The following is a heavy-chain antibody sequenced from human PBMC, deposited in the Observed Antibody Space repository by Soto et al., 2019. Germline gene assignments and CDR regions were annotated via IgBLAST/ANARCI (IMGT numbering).Heavy chain of an antibody. V-gene: IGHV4-4*02. Sequence: PSETLSLTCAVSGGSITTTNWWNWVRQPPGKGLEWIGEIYHSGRTNFNPSLKSRVTISIDQSKNQVSLKLSSVTAADTAVYYCARRAVAGTSWFDPWGQGTQVTV. D-gene: IGHD6-19*01. CDR3: ARRAVAGTSWFDP. J-gene: IGHJ5*02. CDR2: IYHSGRT. CDR1: GGSITTTNW.